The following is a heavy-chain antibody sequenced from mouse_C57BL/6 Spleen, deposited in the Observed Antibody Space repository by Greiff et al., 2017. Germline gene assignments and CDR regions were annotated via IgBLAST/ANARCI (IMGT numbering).Heavy chain of an antibody. CDR2: IHPNSGST. J-gene: IGHJ2*01. V-gene: IGHV1-64*01. D-gene: IGHD2-12*01. CDR3: ARRGSDDGYYFDY. Sequence: QVQLQQPGAELVKPGASVKLSCKASGYTFTSYWMHWVKQRPGQGLEWIGMIHPNSGSTNYNEKFKSKATLTVDKSSSTAYMQLSSLTSEDSAVYYCARRGSDDGYYFDYWGQGTTLTVSS. CDR1: GYTFTSYW.